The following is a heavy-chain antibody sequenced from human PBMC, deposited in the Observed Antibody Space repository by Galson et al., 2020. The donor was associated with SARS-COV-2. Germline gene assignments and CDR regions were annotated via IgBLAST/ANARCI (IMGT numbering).Heavy chain of an antibody. D-gene: IGHD3-3*02. V-gene: IGHV4-59*08. CDR2: VSDSGSA. J-gene: IGHJ4*02. CDR1: RGSISGHY. CDR3: AKLAEGRRTSGDD. Sequence: ETSETLSLTCTVTRGSISGHYWSWIRQPPGKGLEWLGYVSDSGSANYNPSLKRRVTISLDTPKKQFSLKVKSATAAATAVYYCAKLAEGRRTSGDDWGQGTLVTVSA.